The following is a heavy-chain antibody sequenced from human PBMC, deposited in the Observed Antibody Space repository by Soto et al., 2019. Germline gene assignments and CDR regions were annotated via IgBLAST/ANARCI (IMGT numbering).Heavy chain of an antibody. J-gene: IGHJ6*02. CDR1: GGSISSSSYY. D-gene: IGHD5-12*01. CDR3: ARIIVAGTLFGYYYGMDV. Sequence: SETLSLTCPVSGGSISSSSYYWGWIRQPPGKGLEWIGSIYYSGSTYYNPSLKSRVTISVDTSKNQFSLKLSSVTAADTAVYYCARIIVAGTLFGYYYGMDVWGQGTTVTVSS. CDR2: IYYSGST. V-gene: IGHV4-39*01.